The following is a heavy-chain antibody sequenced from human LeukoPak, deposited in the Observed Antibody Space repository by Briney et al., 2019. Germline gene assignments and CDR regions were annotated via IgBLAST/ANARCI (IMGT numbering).Heavy chain of an antibody. V-gene: IGHV3-48*03. J-gene: IGHJ4*02. CDR2: ISSSGSTI. CDR3: AKDIEQLWLDY. Sequence: GGSLRLSCAASGFTFSSYEMNWVRQAPGKGLEWVSYISSSGSTIYYADSVKGRFTISRDNSKNSLYLQMNSLRTEDTALYYCAKDIEQLWLDYWGQGTLVTVSS. D-gene: IGHD6-13*01. CDR1: GFTFSSYE.